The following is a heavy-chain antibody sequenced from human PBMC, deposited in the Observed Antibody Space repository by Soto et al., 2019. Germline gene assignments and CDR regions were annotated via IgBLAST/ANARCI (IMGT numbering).Heavy chain of an antibody. CDR1: GFTFSSNV. D-gene: IGHD3-22*01. J-gene: IGHJ3*01. V-gene: IGHV3-53*01. CDR2: IYSGGST. CDR3: ATRPLLPGAP. Sequence: EVQLVESGGGLIQPGGSLRLSCAASGFTFSSNVMNWVRQAPGKGLEWVSLIYSGGSTYYADSVKGRFTISRDNSKNTLYLQMSSLRAEDTAAYYCATRPLLPGAPWGQGTMVTVSS.